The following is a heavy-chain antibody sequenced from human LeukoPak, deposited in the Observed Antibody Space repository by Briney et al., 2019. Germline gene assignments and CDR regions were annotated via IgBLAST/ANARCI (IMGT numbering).Heavy chain of an antibody. CDR1: GFTFSSYA. D-gene: IGHD3-16*02. V-gene: IGHV3-30*04. J-gene: IGHJ4*02. CDR3: ARESGYYDYVWGSYRQYSYYFDY. Sequence: GGSLRLSCAASGFTFSSYAMHWVRQAPGKGLEWVAVISYDGSNKYYADSVKGRFTISRDNSKNTLYLQMNSLRAEDTAVYYCARESGYYDYVWGSYRQYSYYFDYWGQGTLVTVSS. CDR2: ISYDGSNK.